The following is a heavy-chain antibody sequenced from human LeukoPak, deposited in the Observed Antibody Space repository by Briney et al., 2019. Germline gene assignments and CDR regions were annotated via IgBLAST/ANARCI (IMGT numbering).Heavy chain of an antibody. J-gene: IGHJ4*02. Sequence: GESLKISCAGSRDTFINSWIGWVRQMPGKGLEWMGNIYPIDSDTRYSPSFQGQVTISADKSISTAYLQWSSLKASDTAMYYCARGDYGDFRVFYTLFDYWGQGTLVTVSS. CDR3: ARGDYGDFRVFYTLFDY. CDR2: IYPIDSDT. D-gene: IGHD4-17*01. V-gene: IGHV5-51*01. CDR1: RDTFINSW.